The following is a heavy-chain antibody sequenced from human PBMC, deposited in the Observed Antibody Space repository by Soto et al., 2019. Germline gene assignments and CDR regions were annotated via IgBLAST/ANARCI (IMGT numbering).Heavy chain of an antibody. Sequence: LRGSLILSCAASGFTFSTYAMTWVRQAPGRGLAWLSSISGSGSTYYADSVKGRFTISRDNSKNTLYLQMNSLRAEDTAVYYCAKVISSSGSSLWGRGTLVSVSS. V-gene: IGHV3-23*01. CDR1: GFTFSTYA. D-gene: IGHD3-10*01. CDR3: AKVISSSGSSL. J-gene: IGHJ4*02. CDR2: ISGSGST.